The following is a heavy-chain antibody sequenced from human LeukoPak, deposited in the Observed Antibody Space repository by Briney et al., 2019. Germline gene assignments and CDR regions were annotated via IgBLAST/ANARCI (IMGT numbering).Heavy chain of an antibody. CDR3: ERGGNIGYNHNALDI. CDR1: GFTFRTYE. D-gene: IGHD1-14*01. J-gene: IGHJ3*02. V-gene: IGHV3-48*03. CDR2: ISSTGSTI. Sequence: GGSLRLSCAASGFTFRTYEMKWVRQAPGKGLEWISYISSTGSTIYEDSAKGRFTISRDNTKNSLFLQMNSLRPEDTAVYYCERGGNIGYNHNALDIWGKGTMVTVSS.